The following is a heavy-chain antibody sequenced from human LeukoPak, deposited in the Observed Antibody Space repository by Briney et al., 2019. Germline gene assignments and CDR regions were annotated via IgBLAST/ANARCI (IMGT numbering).Heavy chain of an antibody. CDR3: SRGPILLWIRNGIDV. J-gene: IGHJ6*02. Sequence: QPGRSLRLSCRASGFIFADHAMTWVRQAPGKGLECVGFIRSKAYGGTTEYATSVRGRFTISRDDSESTVYLEMNSLKIEDSGVYYCSRGPILLWIRNGIDVWGQGTTVTVSS. D-gene: IGHD5-18*01. CDR1: GFIFADHA. V-gene: IGHV3-49*04. CDR2: IRSKAYGGTT.